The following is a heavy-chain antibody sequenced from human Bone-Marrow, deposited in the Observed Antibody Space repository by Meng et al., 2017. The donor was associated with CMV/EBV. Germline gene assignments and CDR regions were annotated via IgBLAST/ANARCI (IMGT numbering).Heavy chain of an antibody. CDR2: ISYDGSNK. Sequence: GESLKISCAASGFTFSSYAMHWVRQAPGKGLEWVAVISYDGSNKYYADSVKGRFTISRDNSKNTLYLQMNSLRAEDTAVYYCARADQELVGEYYYYGMDVSGQGTTVTASS. CDR3: ARADQELVGEYYYYGMDV. V-gene: IGHV3-30-3*01. CDR1: GFTFSSYA. D-gene: IGHD3-10*01. J-gene: IGHJ6*02.